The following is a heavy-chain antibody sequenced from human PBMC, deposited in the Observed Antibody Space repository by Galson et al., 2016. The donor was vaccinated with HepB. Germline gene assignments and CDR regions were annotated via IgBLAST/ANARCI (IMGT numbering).Heavy chain of an antibody. CDR1: GFTFSRYD. Sequence: SLRLSCAASGFTFSRYDMTWVRQAPGKGLEWVSYISSSGTTIYYADSVKGRFTISRDNATNSLYLQMNSLRAEDTAVYYCAREPGRHDGRLTVPPKNPDYWGQGTLVTVSS. V-gene: IGHV3-48*03. D-gene: IGHD3-9*01. J-gene: IGHJ4*02. CDR3: AREPGRHDGRLTVPPKNPDY. CDR2: ISSSGTTI.